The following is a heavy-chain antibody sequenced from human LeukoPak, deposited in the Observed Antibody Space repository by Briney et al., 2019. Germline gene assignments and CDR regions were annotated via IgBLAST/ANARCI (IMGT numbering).Heavy chain of an antibody. CDR3: ATEPGYFDY. Sequence: SLRLSCAASGFTFDDYAMHWVRQAPGKGLEWVSGISWNSGSIGYADSVKGRFTISRDNSKNTLYLQMNSLRAEDTAVYYCATEPGYFDYWGQGTLVTVSS. CDR1: GFTFDDYA. D-gene: IGHD3-10*01. V-gene: IGHV3-9*01. J-gene: IGHJ4*02. CDR2: ISWNSGSI.